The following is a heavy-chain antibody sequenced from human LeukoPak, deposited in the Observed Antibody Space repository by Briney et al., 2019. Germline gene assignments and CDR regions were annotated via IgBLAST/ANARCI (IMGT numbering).Heavy chain of an antibody. CDR1: GGSISSYY. D-gene: IGHD1-7*01. V-gene: IGHV4-59*01. J-gene: IGHJ3*02. Sequence: SETLSLTCTVSGGSISSYYWSWIRQPPGKGLEWIGYIYYSGSTNYNPSLKSRVTISVDTSKNQFSLKLSSVTAADTAVYYCARGALELDAFDIWGQGTMVTVSS. CDR3: ARGALELDAFDI. CDR2: IYYSGST.